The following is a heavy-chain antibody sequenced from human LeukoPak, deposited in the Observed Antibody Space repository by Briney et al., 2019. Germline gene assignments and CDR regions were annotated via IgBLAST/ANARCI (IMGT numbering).Heavy chain of an antibody. CDR1: GFTFSSYA. CDR2: ISYDGSNK. V-gene: IGHV3-30-3*01. Sequence: GGSLRPSCAASGFTFSSYAMHWVRQAPGKGLEWVAVISYDGSNKYYADSVKGRFTISRDNSKNTLYLQMNSLRAEDTAVYYRARALRVVVPAAIFGYWGQGTLVTVSS. D-gene: IGHD2-2*01. CDR3: ARALRVVVPAAIFGY. J-gene: IGHJ4*02.